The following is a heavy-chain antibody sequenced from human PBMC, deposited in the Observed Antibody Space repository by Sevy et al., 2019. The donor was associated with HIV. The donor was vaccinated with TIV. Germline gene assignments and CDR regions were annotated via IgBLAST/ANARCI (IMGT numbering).Heavy chain of an antibody. V-gene: IGHV3-23*01. CDR2: ISGSGGST. CDR3: AKDVYYDSSGYFSGAFDI. CDR1: GFTFSSYA. J-gene: IGHJ3*02. Sequence: GGSLRLSCAASGFTFSSYAMSWVRQAPGKGLEWVSAISGSGGSTYYADSVKGRFTISRDSSKNTLYLQMNSLRAEDTAVYYCAKDVYYDSSGYFSGAFDIWGQGTMVTVSS. D-gene: IGHD3-22*01.